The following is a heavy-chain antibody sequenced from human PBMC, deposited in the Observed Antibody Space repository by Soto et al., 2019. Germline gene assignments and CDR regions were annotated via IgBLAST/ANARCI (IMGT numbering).Heavy chain of an antibody. J-gene: IGHJ6*03. CDR2: IYYSGST. CDR3: ARHLYIWNYNYYYYYQDV. Sequence: PSETLSLTCTVSGGSISSYYWSWIRQPPGKGLEWIGYIYYSGSTNYNPSLKSRVTISVDTSKNQFSLKLSSVTAADTAVYYCARHLYIWNYNYYYYYQDVWGKGTTVTVSS. CDR1: GGSISSYY. V-gene: IGHV4-59*08. D-gene: IGHD1-1*01.